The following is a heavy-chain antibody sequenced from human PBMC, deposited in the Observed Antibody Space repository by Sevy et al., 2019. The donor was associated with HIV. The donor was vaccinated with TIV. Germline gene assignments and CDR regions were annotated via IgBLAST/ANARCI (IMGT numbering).Heavy chain of an antibody. CDR1: GFTFSDYY. CDR2: ISSSGSTI. J-gene: IGHJ6*02. V-gene: IGHV3-11*01. CDR3: ARDLSYYGSGSYPLYYYGMDV. D-gene: IGHD3-10*01. Sequence: GGSLRLSCAASGFTFSDYYMSWIRQAPGKVLEWVSYISSSGSTIYYADSVKGRFTISRDNAKNSLYLQMNSLRAEDTAVYYCARDLSYYGSGSYPLYYYGMDVWGQGTTVTVSS.